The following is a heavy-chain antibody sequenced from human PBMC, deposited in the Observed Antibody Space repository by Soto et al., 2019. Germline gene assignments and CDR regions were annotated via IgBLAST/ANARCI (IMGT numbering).Heavy chain of an antibody. J-gene: IGHJ3*02. D-gene: IGHD3-22*01. CDR1: GGSISSSSYY. CDR3: ARLWGLRYYDSSGSRFGAFDI. V-gene: IGHV4-39*01. Sequence: SETLSLTCTVSGGSISSSSYYWGWIRQPPGKGLEWFGSIYYSGSTYYNPSLKSRVTISVDTSKNQFSLKLSSVTAADTAVYYCARLWGLRYYDSSGSRFGAFDIWGQGTMVTVSS. CDR2: IYYSGST.